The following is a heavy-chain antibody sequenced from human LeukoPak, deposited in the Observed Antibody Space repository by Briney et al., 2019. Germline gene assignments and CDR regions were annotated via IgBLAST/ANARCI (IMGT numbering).Heavy chain of an antibody. J-gene: IGHJ4*02. D-gene: IGHD6-19*01. Sequence: PGRSLRLSCAASGFTFSSYAMHWVRQAPGKGLEWVAVISYDGSNKYYADSVKGRFTISRDNSKNTLYLQMNSLRAEDTAVYYCAKAGRLVLRIDYWGQGTLVTVSS. CDR3: AKAGRLVLRIDY. V-gene: IGHV3-30*04. CDR1: GFTFSSYA. CDR2: ISYDGSNK.